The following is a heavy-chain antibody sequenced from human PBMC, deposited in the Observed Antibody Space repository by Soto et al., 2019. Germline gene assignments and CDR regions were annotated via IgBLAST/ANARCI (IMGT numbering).Heavy chain of an antibody. CDR1: GGSISSYY. V-gene: IGHV4-59*01. J-gene: IGHJ4*02. CDR3: ARASYDFWSGYYSYYFDY. CDR2: IYYSGST. D-gene: IGHD3-3*01. Sequence: QVQLQESGPGLVKPSETLSLTCTVSGGSISSYYWSWIRQPPGKGLEWIGYIYYSGSTNYTPSLKCRVTIPVDTSKKQFSLKLSSVTAADTAVYYCARASYDFWSGYYSYYFDYWGQGTLVTVSS.